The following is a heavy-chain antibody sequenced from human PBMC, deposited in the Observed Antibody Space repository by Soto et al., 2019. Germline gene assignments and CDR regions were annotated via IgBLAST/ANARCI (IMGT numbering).Heavy chain of an antibody. CDR1: GYNFINYG. J-gene: IGHJ4*02. CDR2: IGVHNGNT. V-gene: IGHV1-18*01. D-gene: IGHD3-10*01. Sequence: ASVKVSCKASGYNFINYGITWVRQAPGQGLEWMGRIGVHNGNTNYAQKLQGRVTMTTDTSTSTAYMELRSLRSDDTAVYYCVRDLDGSGSYYTDYWGPGTLVTVSS. CDR3: VRDLDGSGSYYTDY.